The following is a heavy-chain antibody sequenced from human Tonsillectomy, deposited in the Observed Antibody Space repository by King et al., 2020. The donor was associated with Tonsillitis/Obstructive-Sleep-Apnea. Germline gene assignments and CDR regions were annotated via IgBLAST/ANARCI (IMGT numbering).Heavy chain of an antibody. Sequence: LQLQESGPGLVKPSETLSLTCSVSGGSISSSTYYWGWIRQPPGTGLEWIGSIYYSGSTYYNPSLKSRVTISVDTSKNQFSLKLSSVTAADTAVYYCATEGDYSSTNYFDYWGQGTLVTVSS. CDR2: IYYSGST. D-gene: IGHD6-13*01. CDR3: ATEGDYSSTNYFDY. V-gene: IGHV4-39*02. CDR1: GGSISSSTYY. J-gene: IGHJ4*02.